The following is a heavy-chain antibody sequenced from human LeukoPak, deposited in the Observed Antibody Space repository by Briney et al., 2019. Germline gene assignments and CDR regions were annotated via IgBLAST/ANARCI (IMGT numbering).Heavy chain of an antibody. CDR1: GFTFSSYS. J-gene: IGHJ4*02. CDR3: AAADDFWSGYLYY. D-gene: IGHD3-3*01. V-gene: IGHV3-48*01. Sequence: GGSLRLSCAASGFTFSSYSMNWVRQAPGKELEWVSYISSSSTIYYADSVKGRFAISRDNAKNSLYLQMNSLRAEDTAVYYCAAADDFWSGYLYYWGQGTLVTVSS. CDR2: ISSSSTI.